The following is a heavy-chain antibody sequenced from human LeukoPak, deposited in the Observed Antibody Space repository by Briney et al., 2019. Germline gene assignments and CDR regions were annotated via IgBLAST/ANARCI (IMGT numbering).Heavy chain of an antibody. V-gene: IGHV4-34*01. J-gene: IGHJ3*02. Sequence: PSGTLSLTCAVYGGSFSGYYWSWIRQPPGKGLEWIGEINHSGSTNYNPSLKSRVTISVDTSKNQFSLKLSSVTAADTAVYYCARGKARLVPAFDIWGQGTMVTVSS. CDR3: ARGKARLVPAFDI. CDR2: INHSGST. D-gene: IGHD6-19*01. CDR1: GGSFSGYY.